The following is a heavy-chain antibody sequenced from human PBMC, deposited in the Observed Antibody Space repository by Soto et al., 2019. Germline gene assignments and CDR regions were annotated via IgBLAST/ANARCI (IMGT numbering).Heavy chain of an antibody. CDR1: GASIRSYY. Sequence: QVQLQESGPGLVRPSETLSLTCTVSGASIRSYYWSWIRQPPGKGLEWIGFIHHSGSTNYNPSLKSRLTMSVDTSKNQFSLKLSSVTAADTAVYYCTRGDSSSWRPHFDYWGQRTLVTVSS. D-gene: IGHD6-13*01. V-gene: IGHV4-59*01. CDR3: TRGDSSSWRPHFDY. CDR2: IHHSGST. J-gene: IGHJ4*02.